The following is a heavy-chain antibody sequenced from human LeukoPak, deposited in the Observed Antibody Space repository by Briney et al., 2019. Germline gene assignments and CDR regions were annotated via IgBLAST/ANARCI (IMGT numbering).Heavy chain of an antibody. CDR3: ARTSNGYSSGWYYYYYMDV. CDR1: GGTFSSYA. CDR2: IIPIFGTA. V-gene: IGHV1-69*05. D-gene: IGHD6-19*01. J-gene: IGHJ6*03. Sequence: SVKVSCKASGGTFSSYAISWVRQAPGQGLEWMGGIIPIFGTANYAQKFQGRVTITTDESTGTAYMELSSLRSEDTAVYYCARTSNGYSSGWYYYYYMDVWGKGTTVTVSS.